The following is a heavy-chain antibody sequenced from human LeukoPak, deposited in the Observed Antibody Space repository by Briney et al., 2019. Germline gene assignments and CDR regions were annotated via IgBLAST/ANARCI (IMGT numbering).Heavy chain of an antibody. Sequence: GGSLRLSCAASGFTFSSYAMHWVRKAPGKGLEWVAVISYDGSNKYYADSVKGRFTISRDNSKNTLYLQMNSLRAEDTAVYYCARAVCSGGSCPPDYWGQGTLVTVSS. CDR2: ISYDGSNK. CDR1: GFTFSSYA. J-gene: IGHJ4*02. CDR3: ARAVCSGGSCPPDY. D-gene: IGHD2-15*01. V-gene: IGHV3-30-3*01.